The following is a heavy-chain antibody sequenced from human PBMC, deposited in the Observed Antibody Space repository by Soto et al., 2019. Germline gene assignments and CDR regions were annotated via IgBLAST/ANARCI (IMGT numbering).Heavy chain of an antibody. Sequence: GASVKVSCKASGYTFTRYPIHWVRQAPGQGLEWMGWLSAYNGDTGYSQKFQGRVTMTTDTSTSTAYMELRSLRSDDTAVYYCARSPRLRFLEWLGDAFDIWGQGTMVTVSS. J-gene: IGHJ3*02. D-gene: IGHD3-3*01. CDR1: GYTFTRYP. CDR2: LSAYNGDT. CDR3: ARSPRLRFLEWLGDAFDI. V-gene: IGHV1-18*01.